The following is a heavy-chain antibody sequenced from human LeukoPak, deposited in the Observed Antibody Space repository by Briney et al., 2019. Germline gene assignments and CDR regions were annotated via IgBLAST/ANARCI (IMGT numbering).Heavy chain of an antibody. CDR1: GGTFSSYA. V-gene: IGHV1-69*06. CDR2: IIPIFGTA. CDR3: ARDSIAVAAGYFDY. Sequence: ASVKVSRKASGGTFSSYAISWVRQAPGQGLEWMGGIIPIFGTANYAQKFQGRVTITADKSTSTAYMELSSLRSEDTAVYYCARDSIAVAAGYFDYWGQGTLVTVSS. D-gene: IGHD6-19*01. J-gene: IGHJ4*02.